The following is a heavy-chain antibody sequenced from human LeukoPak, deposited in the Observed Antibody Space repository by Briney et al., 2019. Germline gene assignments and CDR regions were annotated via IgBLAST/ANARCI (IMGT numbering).Heavy chain of an antibody. CDR3: ARTLDSSGYYYLWFDP. Sequence: GESLKISCKGSEYSFTSYWIGWVRQMPGKGLEWMGIIYPGDSDTRYSPSFQGQVTISADKSISTAYLQWSSLKASDTAMYYCARTLDSSGYYYLWFDPWGQGTLVTVSS. V-gene: IGHV5-51*01. J-gene: IGHJ5*02. CDR1: EYSFTSYW. D-gene: IGHD3-22*01. CDR2: IYPGDSDT.